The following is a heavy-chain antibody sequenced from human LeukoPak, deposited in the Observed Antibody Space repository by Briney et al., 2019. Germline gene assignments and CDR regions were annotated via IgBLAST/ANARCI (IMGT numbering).Heavy chain of an antibody. Sequence: ASVTVSCTASGYTFTSYAMHWVRQAPGQRLEWMGWINAGNGNTKYSQKFQGRVTITRDTSASTAYMELSSLRSEDTAVYYCARYYDSSGYWEIDYWGQGALVTVSS. J-gene: IGHJ4*02. V-gene: IGHV1-3*01. CDR1: GYTFTSYA. D-gene: IGHD3-22*01. CDR2: INAGNGNT. CDR3: ARYYDSSGYWEIDY.